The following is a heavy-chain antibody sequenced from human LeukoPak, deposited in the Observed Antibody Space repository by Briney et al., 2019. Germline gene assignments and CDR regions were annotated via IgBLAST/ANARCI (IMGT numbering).Heavy chain of an antibody. CDR3: ATSLPSYSGSYYGFDI. Sequence: ASVKVSCKASGGTFSSYAISWVRQAPGRGLEWMGGIIPIFGTANYAQKFQGRVTITTDESTSTAYMELSSLRSEDTAVYYCATSLPSYSGSYYGFDIWGQGTMVTVSS. J-gene: IGHJ3*02. CDR2: IIPIFGTA. CDR1: GGTFSSYA. D-gene: IGHD1-26*01. V-gene: IGHV1-69*05.